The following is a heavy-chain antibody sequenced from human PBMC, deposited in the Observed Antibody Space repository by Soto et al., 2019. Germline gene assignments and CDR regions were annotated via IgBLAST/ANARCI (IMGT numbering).Heavy chain of an antibody. J-gene: IGHJ3*02. CDR1: GFICSSYD. CDR3: AKATATGGGAFDI. Sequence: GGSLRFSCASSGFICSSYDMSWVRQAPGKGLEWVSTILVSGSTHYEDSVKGRFTISRDRSKNTLYLQMNSLTAGDTAVYYCAKATATGGGAFDICGQGTMVTVSS. D-gene: IGHD2-8*02. V-gene: IGHV3-23*01. CDR2: ILVSGST.